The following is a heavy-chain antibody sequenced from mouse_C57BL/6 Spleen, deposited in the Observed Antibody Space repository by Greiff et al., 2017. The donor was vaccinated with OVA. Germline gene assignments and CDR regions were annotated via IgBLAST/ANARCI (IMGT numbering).Heavy chain of an antibody. Sequence: DVQLQESGPGLAKPSQTLSLTCSVTGYSITSDYWNWIRKFPGNKLEYMGYISYSGSTYYNPSLKSRISITRDTSKNQYYLQLNSVTTEDTATYYCARAITTVVAPYYAMDYWGQGTSVTVSS. CDR3: ARAITTVVAPYYAMDY. CDR2: ISYSGST. J-gene: IGHJ4*01. CDR1: GYSITSDY. V-gene: IGHV3-8*01. D-gene: IGHD1-1*01.